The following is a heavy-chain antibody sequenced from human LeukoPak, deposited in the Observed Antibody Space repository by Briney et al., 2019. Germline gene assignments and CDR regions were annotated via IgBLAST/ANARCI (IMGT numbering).Heavy chain of an antibody. Sequence: SETLSLTCTVSGGSISSYYWGWIRQPPGKGLEWIGSIYHSGSTYYNPSLKSRVTISVDTSKNQFSLKLSSVTAADTAVYYCASPLPYYYDSSGYEEVRAFDIWGQGTMVTVSS. CDR1: GGSISSYY. CDR2: IYHSGST. CDR3: ASPLPYYYDSSGYEEVRAFDI. J-gene: IGHJ3*02. D-gene: IGHD3-22*01. V-gene: IGHV4-38-2*02.